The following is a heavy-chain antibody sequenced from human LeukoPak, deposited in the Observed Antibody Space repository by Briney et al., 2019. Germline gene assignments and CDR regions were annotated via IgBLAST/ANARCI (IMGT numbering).Heavy chain of an antibody. J-gene: IGHJ4*02. CDR3: AKGGNYYDSTFGDY. CDR2: IYHSGNT. CDR1: GGSISSSNW. Sequence: SGTLSLTCAVSGGSISSSNWWSWVRQPPGKGLEWIGEIYHSGNTNYSPSLKSRVTISVDKSKNQFSLKLSFVTAADTAVYYCAKGGNYYDSTFGDYWGQGTLVTVSS. V-gene: IGHV4-4*02. D-gene: IGHD3-22*01.